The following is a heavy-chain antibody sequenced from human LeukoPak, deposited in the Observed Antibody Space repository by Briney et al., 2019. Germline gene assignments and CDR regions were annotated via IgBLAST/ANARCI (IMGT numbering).Heavy chain of an antibody. D-gene: IGHD5-24*01. CDR1: GGSIRSNY. J-gene: IGHJ4*02. CDR3: ARVMGDGYKRAFDY. V-gene: IGHV4-59*01. CDR2: IYHSGST. Sequence: SETLSLTCTVSGGSIRSNYWSWIRQPPGKGLEWIGYIYHSGSTNYNPSLSSRVTISVDTSKNEFSLKLSSVTAADTAVYYCARVMGDGYKRAFDYWGQGTLVTVSS.